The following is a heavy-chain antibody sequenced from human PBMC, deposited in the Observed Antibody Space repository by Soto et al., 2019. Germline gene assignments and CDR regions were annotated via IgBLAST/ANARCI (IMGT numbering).Heavy chain of an antibody. CDR2: ISSRSSLI. Sequence: GGSLRLSLAASGCSFSSHSFNWVRQAPGQGLEWVAYISSRSSLILYADSVRGRFVISRDNALISLYLQMSSARDEDTAIYYCGRGRGDYDRGWYIDRWGQGT. CDR1: GCSFSSHS. J-gene: IGHJ5*02. D-gene: IGHD2-8*02. CDR3: GRGRGDYDRGWYIDR. V-gene: IGHV3-48*02.